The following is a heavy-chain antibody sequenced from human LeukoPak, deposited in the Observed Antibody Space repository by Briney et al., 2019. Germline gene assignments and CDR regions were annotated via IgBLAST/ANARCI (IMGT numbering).Heavy chain of an antibody. D-gene: IGHD6-19*01. J-gene: IGHJ4*02. CDR1: GGSISSYY. CDR3: ARDRAEVAGTAAYYFDY. V-gene: IGHV4-59*01. CDR2: IYYSGST. Sequence: SETLSLTCAVSGGSISSYYWSWIRQPPGKGLEWIGYIYYSGSTNYNPSLKSRVTISVDTSKNQFSLKLSSVTAADTAVYYCARDRAEVAGTAAYYFDYWGQGTLVTVSS.